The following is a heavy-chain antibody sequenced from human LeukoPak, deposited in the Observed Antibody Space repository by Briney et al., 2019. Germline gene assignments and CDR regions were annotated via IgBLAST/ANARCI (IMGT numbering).Heavy chain of an antibody. CDR3: ASPDGYY. CDR1: GGTCSSYA. D-gene: IGHD1-14*01. J-gene: IGHJ4*02. Sequence: GSSVKVSCKASGGTCSSYAISWVRQAPGQGLEWMGRIIPILGIANYAQKFQGRVTITADKSTSTAYMELSSLRSEDTAVYYCASPDGYYWGQGTLVTVSS. CDR2: IIPILGIA. V-gene: IGHV1-69*04.